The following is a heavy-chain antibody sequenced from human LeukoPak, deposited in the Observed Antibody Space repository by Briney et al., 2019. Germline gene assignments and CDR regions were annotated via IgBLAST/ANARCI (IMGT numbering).Heavy chain of an antibody. CDR2: ISGSGGGT. J-gene: IGHJ4*02. CDR3: AKNDRRYYGSGSYYVDY. D-gene: IGHD3-10*01. CDR1: GFTVSNNY. Sequence: GGSLRLSCTASGFTVSNNYMSWVRQAPGKGLEWVSAISGSGGGTYYADSVKGRFTISRDNSKNTLYLQMNSLRAEDTAVYYCAKNDRRYYGSGSYYVDYWGQGTLVTVSS. V-gene: IGHV3-23*01.